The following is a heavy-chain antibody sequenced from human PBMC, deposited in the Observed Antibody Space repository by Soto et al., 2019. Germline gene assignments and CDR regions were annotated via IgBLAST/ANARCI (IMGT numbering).Heavy chain of an antibody. D-gene: IGHD4-4*01. CDR3: ARVPSGNRRSDYSKYKEEYYFDY. J-gene: IGHJ4*02. CDR2: IYYSGTT. V-gene: IGHV4-30-4*01. CDR1: GGSISSGDYY. Sequence: QVQLQESGPGLVKPSQTLSLTCTVSGGSISSGDYYWSWLRQPPGKGLEWIGYIYYSGTTYYNPSLKRRPTTTVDTSKHHFSLKLSSVPAGDTALYYCARVPSGNRRSDYSKYKEEYYFDYWGQGTLVTVSS.